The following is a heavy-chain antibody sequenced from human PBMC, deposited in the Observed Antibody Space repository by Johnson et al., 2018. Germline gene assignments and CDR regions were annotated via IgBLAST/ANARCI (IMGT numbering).Heavy chain of an antibody. CDR3: ARDSCAYSSSCQKVAFDI. V-gene: IGHV3-33*01. CDR1: GFTFSSYG. D-gene: IGHD6-13*01. Sequence: QVQLVESGGGVVQPGRSLRLSCAASGFTFSSYGMHWVRQAPGKGLEWVAVIWHDGSNKYYTDSVKGRFTISRDNSKNTLYLQMNSLRAEDTAVYYCARDSCAYSSSCQKVAFDIWGQGTMVTVSS. CDR2: IWHDGSNK. J-gene: IGHJ3*02.